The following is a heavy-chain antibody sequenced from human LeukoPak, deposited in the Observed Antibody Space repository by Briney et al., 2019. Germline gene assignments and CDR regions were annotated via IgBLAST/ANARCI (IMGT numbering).Heavy chain of an antibody. CDR3: AKDMGIYYYYYDMDV. V-gene: IGHV3-43*02. D-gene: IGHD7-27*01. Sequence: PGGSLRLSCAASGFTFDDYAMHWVRQAPGKGLEWVSLISGDGGSTYYADSVKGRFTISRDNSKNSLYLQMNSLRTEDTALYYCAKDMGIYYYYYDMDVWGQGTTVTVSS. J-gene: IGHJ6*02. CDR1: GFTFDDYA. CDR2: ISGDGGST.